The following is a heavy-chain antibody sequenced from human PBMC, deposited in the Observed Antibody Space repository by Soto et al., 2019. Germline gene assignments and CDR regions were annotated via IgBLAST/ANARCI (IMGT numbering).Heavy chain of an antibody. CDR2: VNSDGSNT. J-gene: IGHJ4*02. D-gene: IGHD6-13*01. V-gene: IGHV3-74*01. CDR3: ARGRIAAGEFDQ. Sequence: EVQLVESGGGLVQVGGSLRLFCAASGFTFSSYWMHWVRHAPGKGLVWVSRVNSDGSNTTYADSVKGRFTISRDNAKNTLYLQMNSLRAEDTAVYYCARGRIAAGEFDQWGQGTLVTVSS. CDR1: GFTFSSYW.